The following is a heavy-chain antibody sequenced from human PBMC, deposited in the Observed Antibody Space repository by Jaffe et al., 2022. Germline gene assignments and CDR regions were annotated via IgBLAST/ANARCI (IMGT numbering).Heavy chain of an antibody. V-gene: IGHV3-23*01. CDR2: ISGSGIST. D-gene: IGHD4-17*01. J-gene: IGHJ3*02. Sequence: EVQLLESGGGLVQPGGSLRLSCAASGFTFTSYAMTWVRQAPGKGLEWVSAISGSGISTYYADSVKGRFTIYRDNSKNTLWLQMNSLRAEDTAVYYCAKDNPVTGERDAFDIWGQGTMVTVSS. CDR1: GFTFTSYA. CDR3: AKDNPVTGERDAFDI.